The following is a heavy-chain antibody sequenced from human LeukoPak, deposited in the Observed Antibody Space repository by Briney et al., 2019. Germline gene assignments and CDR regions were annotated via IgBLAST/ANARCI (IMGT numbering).Heavy chain of an antibody. Sequence: SSVKVSCKASGGTFSSYAISWVRQAPGQGLEWMGRIIPIFGTANYAQKFQGRVTITTDESTSTAYMELSSLRSEDTAVYYCARPLPRRYSSSWMDAFHIWGQGTMVTVSS. CDR3: ARPLPRRYSSSWMDAFHI. V-gene: IGHV1-69*05. D-gene: IGHD6-13*01. J-gene: IGHJ3*02. CDR1: GGTFSSYA. CDR2: IIPIFGTA.